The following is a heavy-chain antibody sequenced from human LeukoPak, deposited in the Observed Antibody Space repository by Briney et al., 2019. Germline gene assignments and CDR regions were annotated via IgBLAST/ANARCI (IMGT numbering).Heavy chain of an antibody. CDR1: GGTFSSYA. V-gene: IGHV1-69*13. CDR3: ARGVGATTGAFDI. Sequence: SVNDTCMASGGTFSSYAISWVRQAPGQGLEWMGGIIPICGTANYAKKFQGRVTITADESTSTAYMELSSLRSEDTAVYYCARGVGATTGAFDIWGQGRMATVSS. J-gene: IGHJ3*02. D-gene: IGHD1-26*01. CDR2: IIPICGTA.